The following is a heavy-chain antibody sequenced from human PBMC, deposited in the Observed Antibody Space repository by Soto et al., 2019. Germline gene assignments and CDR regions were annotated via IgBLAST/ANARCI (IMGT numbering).Heavy chain of an antibody. CDR1: GFTFSSYG. J-gene: IGHJ6*04. Sequence: GGSLRLSCAASGFTFSSYGMHWVRQAPGKGLEWVAVIWYDGSNKYYADSVKGRFTISRDNSKNTLYLQMNSLRAEDTAVYYCGRGLLWFGETHDVWGKGTTVTVSS. CDR3: GRGLLWFGETHDV. V-gene: IGHV3-33*01. D-gene: IGHD3-10*01. CDR2: IWYDGSNK.